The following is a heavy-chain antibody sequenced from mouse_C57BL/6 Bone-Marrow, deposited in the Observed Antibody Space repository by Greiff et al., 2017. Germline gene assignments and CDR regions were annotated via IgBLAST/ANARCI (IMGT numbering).Heavy chain of an antibody. CDR3: ARGTLLLDV. Sequence: DVKLQESGPGLVKPSQSLSLTCSVTGYSITSGYYWNWIRQFPGNKLEWMGYISYDGSNNYNPSLKNRISITRDTSKNQFFLKLNSVTTEDTATYYCARGTLLLDVWGTGTTVTVSS. D-gene: IGHD2-1*01. CDR2: ISYDGSN. V-gene: IGHV3-6*01. J-gene: IGHJ1*03. CDR1: GYSITSGYY.